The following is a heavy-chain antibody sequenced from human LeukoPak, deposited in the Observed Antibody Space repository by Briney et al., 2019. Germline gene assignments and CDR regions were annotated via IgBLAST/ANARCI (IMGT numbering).Heavy chain of an antibody. CDR1: GYTFTSYG. J-gene: IGHJ4*02. CDR2: ISAYNGNT. V-gene: IGHV1-18*01. CDR3: ARDRLIAAAALFDY. Sequence: GASVELSCKASGYTFTSYGISWVRQAPGQGLEWIGWISAYNGNTNCTHKLQGIDTITTDTSTSTAYMELRSLRSDDTAVYYCARDRLIAAAALFDYWGQGTLVTVSS. D-gene: IGHD6-13*01.